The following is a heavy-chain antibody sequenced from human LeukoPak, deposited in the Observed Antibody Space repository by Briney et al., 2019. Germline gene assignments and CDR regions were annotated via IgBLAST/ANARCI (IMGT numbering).Heavy chain of an antibody. CDR3: ARDLVGRSGSYFGNFDY. CDR2: ISSSSSYI. J-gene: IGHJ4*02. V-gene: IGHV3-21*01. CDR1: GFTFSSYS. D-gene: IGHD1-26*01. Sequence: GGSLRLSCAASGFTFSSYSMNWVRQAPGKGLEWVSSISSSSSYIYYADSVKGRFTISRDNAKNSLYLQMISLRAEDTAVYYCARDLVGRSGSYFGNFDYWGQGTLVTVSS.